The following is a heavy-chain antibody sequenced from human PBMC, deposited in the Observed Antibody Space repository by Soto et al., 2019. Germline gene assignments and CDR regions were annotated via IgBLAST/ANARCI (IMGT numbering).Heavy chain of an antibody. Sequence: QVQLVQSGAEVKKPGASVTVSCKTSGYTFSNYGINWVRQAPGQGLEWVGWISGYNGNTNYAQTVQGRVTMTTDTSTGRVYMELRSLKSDDTAIYYCPRFIMVGGWFNPNYYHGIEVWGQGTTVTVSS. V-gene: IGHV1-18*01. CDR1: GYTFSNYG. CDR2: ISGYNGNT. CDR3: PRFIMVGGWFNPNYYHGIEV. D-gene: IGHD6-19*01. J-gene: IGHJ6*02.